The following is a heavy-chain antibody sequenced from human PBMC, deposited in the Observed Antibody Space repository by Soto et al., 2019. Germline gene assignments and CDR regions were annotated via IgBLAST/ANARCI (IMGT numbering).Heavy chain of an antibody. V-gene: IGHV4-61*01. CDR2: IYYSGST. D-gene: IGHD6-13*01. CDR3: ARPSGYSRSRLDY. CDR1: GGAVSSGIYY. Sequence: SETPSLTCTVSGGAVSSGIYYWSWIRQPPGKGLEWIGYIYYSGSTNYNPSLKSRVTISVDTSKNQFSLKLSSVTAADTAVYYCARPSGYSRSRLDYWGQGILVTVSS. J-gene: IGHJ4*02.